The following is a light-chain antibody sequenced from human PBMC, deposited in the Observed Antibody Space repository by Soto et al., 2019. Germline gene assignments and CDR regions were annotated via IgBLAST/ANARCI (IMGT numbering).Light chain of an antibody. CDR1: QTISSW. CDR3: QHYNSYSEA. V-gene: IGKV1-5*03. Sequence: DIQMTQSPFTLSGSVGDRVTSXXRASQTISSWLAWYQQKPGKAPKLXIYKASTLKSGVPSRFSGSGSGTEFTLTISSLQPDDFATYYCQHYNSYSEAFGQGTKVDIK. J-gene: IGKJ1*01. CDR2: KAS.